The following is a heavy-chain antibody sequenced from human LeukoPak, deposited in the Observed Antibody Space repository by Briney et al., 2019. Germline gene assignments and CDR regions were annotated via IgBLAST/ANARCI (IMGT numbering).Heavy chain of an antibody. V-gene: IGHV3-30*02. Sequence: GGSLRLSCAASGFTFSSYGMHWVRQAPGKGLEWVAFIRYDGSNKYYADSVKGRFTISRDNSKNTLYLQMNSLRAEDTAVYYCARTLSSGSSPHFDYWGQGTLVTVSS. CDR1: GFTFSSYG. CDR3: ARTLSSGSSPHFDY. J-gene: IGHJ4*02. D-gene: IGHD1-26*01. CDR2: IRYDGSNK.